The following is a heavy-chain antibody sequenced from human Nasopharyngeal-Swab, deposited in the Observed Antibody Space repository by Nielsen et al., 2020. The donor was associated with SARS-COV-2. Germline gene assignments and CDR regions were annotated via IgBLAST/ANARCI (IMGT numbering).Heavy chain of an antibody. J-gene: IGHJ4*02. CDR2: IYSGGST. CDR3: AREGTTYYYDSSGYYSEYYFDY. D-gene: IGHD3-22*01. Sequence: GESLKISCAASGFTFSSYAMHWVRQAPGKGLEWVSVIYSGGSTYYADSVKGRFTISRDNSKNTLYLQMNSLRAEDTAVYYCAREGTTYYYDSSGYYSEYYFDYWGQGTLVTVSS. CDR1: GFTFSSYA. V-gene: IGHV3-53*01.